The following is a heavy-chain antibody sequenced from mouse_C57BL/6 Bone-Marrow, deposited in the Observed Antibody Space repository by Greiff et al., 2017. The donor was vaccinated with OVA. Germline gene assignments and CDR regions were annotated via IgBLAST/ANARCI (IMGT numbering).Heavy chain of an antibody. CDR3: ARERWDYYWYFDD. V-gene: IGHV1-50*01. CDR1: GYTFTSYW. D-gene: IGHD2-3*01. J-gene: IGHJ1*03. CDR2: IDPSDSYT. Sequence: VQLQQPGAELVKPGASVKLSCKASGYTFTSYWMQWVKQRPGQGLEWIGEIDPSDSYTNYNPKFKGKATLTVDTSSSTAYMQLSSLTSEDTAVYYCARERWDYYWYFDDWGTGTTVTVSA.